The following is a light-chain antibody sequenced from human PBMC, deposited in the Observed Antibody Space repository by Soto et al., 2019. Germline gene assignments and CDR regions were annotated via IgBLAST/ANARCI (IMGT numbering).Light chain of an antibody. CDR2: GAS. Sequence: EIVMTQSPATLSVSPGERATLSCRASQSVGINLAWYQQKPGQAPRLLIYGASTRATGIPARFSGSGSGTELTLTISSLQSEDFAIYFCQQSNNWHPDRTFGKGTKVEIK. CDR1: QSVGIN. CDR3: QQSNNWHPDRT. V-gene: IGKV3-15*01. J-gene: IGKJ1*01.